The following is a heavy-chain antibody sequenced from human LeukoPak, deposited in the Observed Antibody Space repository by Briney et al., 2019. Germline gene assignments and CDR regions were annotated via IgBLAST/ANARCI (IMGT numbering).Heavy chain of an antibody. V-gene: IGHV1-69*05. J-gene: IGHJ4*02. CDR2: IIPIFGTA. CDR1: AGTFSSYA. CDR3: ARGRWGSGWYFYY. D-gene: IGHD6-19*01. Sequence: ASVKVSCKASAGTFSSYAISWVRQAPGQGLEWMGGIIPIFGTANYAQKFQGRVTITTDESTSTAYMELSSLRSEDTAVYYCARGRWGSGWYFYYWGQGTLVTVSS.